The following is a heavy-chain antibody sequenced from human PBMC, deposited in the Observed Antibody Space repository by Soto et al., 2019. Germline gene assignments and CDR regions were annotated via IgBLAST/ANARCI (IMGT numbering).Heavy chain of an antibody. V-gene: IGHV3-64*01. CDR3: ARRIPFGYGMDV. J-gene: IGHJ6*02. CDR2: ITSNGGNT. Sequence: EVQLVESGGGLVQPGGSLRLSCAASGFTFSSYAMHWVRQAPGKGLEYVSVITSNGGNTDYASSVKGRFTISRDNSTNTLYLQMGSLRAEDMAVYYCARRIPFGYGMDVWGQGTTVTVS. D-gene: IGHD2-21*01. CDR1: GFTFSSYA.